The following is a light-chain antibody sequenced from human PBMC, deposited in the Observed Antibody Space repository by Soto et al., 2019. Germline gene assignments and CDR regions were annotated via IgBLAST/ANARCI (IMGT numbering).Light chain of an antibody. CDR3: QQYGGSPRIT. Sequence: EILLTQSPATLPVSPVERATLSCRASQSVGSNLAWFQQKPGQAPRLLIYDASNRATGIPDRFSGSGSGTDFTLIINRLEPEDVAIYYCQQYGGSPRITFGQGTKVDIK. CDR2: DAS. V-gene: IGKV3-20*01. J-gene: IGKJ1*01. CDR1: QSVGSN.